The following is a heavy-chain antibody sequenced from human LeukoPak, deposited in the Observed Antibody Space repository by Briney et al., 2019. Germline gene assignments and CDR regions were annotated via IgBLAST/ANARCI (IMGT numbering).Heavy chain of an antibody. Sequence: SETLSLTCTVSGGTISSYYWSWIRQPPGKGLGWIGYIYYSGSTNYNPSLKSRVTISVDTSKNQFSLKLSSVTAADTAVYYCARTYSSSWYASDYWGQGTLVTVSS. V-gene: IGHV4-59*01. D-gene: IGHD6-13*01. CDR3: ARTYSSSWYASDY. CDR2: IYYSGST. CDR1: GGTISSYY. J-gene: IGHJ4*02.